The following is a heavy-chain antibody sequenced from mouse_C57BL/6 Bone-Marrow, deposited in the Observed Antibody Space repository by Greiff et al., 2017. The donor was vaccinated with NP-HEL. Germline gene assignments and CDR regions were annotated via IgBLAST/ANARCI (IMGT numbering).Heavy chain of an antibody. CDR2: ISRGSSTI. V-gene: IGHV5-17*01. D-gene: IGHD4-1*01. J-gene: IGHJ2*01. CDR3: ARGRKRLGFDY. CDR1: GFTFSDYG. Sequence: EVMLVESGGGLVKPGGSLKLSCAASGFTFSDYGMHWVRQAPEKGLEWVAYISRGSSTIYYADTVKGRFTISRDNAKNTLFLQMTSLRSEDTAMYYCARGRKRLGFDYWGQGTTLTVSS.